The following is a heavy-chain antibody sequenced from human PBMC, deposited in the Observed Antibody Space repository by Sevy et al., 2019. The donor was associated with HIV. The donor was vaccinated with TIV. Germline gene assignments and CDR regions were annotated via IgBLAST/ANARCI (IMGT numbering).Heavy chain of an antibody. CDR3: AKDAVSSRRNYYYYYMDV. D-gene: IGHD6-6*01. V-gene: IGHV3-23*01. Sequence: GGSLRLSCAASGFTFSSYAMSWVRQAPGNGLEWVSAISGSGGSTYYADSVKGRFTISRDNSKNTLYLQMNSLRAEDTAVYYCAKDAVSSRRNYYYYYMDVWGKGTTVTVSS. CDR2: ISGSGGST. CDR1: GFTFSSYA. J-gene: IGHJ6*03.